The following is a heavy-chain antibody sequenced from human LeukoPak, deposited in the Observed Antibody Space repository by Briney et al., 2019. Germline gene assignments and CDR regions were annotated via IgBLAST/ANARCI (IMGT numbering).Heavy chain of an antibody. J-gene: IGHJ5*02. CDR3: ARGCCSSGWYRWFDP. Sequence: ASVKVSCKASGYTFTSYAMHWVRQAPGQRLEWMGWINAGNGNTKYSQEFQGRVTITRDTSASTAYMELSSLRSEDMAVYYCARGCCSSGWYRWFDPWGQGTLVTVSS. V-gene: IGHV1-3*03. CDR1: GYTFTSYA. CDR2: INAGNGNT. D-gene: IGHD6-19*01.